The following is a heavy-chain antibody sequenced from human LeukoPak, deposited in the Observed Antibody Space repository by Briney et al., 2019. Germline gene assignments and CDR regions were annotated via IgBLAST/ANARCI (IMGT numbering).Heavy chain of an antibody. Sequence: GGSLRLSCAASGFTFSSYGMHWVRQAPGKGLEWVAFIRYDGSNKYYADTVKGRFTISRDNSKNTLYLQMNSLRAEDTAVYYCAKEAYSSGWYWLDYWGQGTLVTVSS. CDR3: AKEAYSSGWYWLDY. D-gene: IGHD6-19*01. V-gene: IGHV3-30*02. CDR1: GFTFSSYG. J-gene: IGHJ4*02. CDR2: IRYDGSNK.